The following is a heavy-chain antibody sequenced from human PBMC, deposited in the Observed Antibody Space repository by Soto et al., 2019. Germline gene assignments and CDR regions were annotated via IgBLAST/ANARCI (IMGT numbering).Heavy chain of an antibody. Sequence: PGGSLRLSCAASGFTFSSYSMNWVRQAPGKGLEWVSYISSSSSTIYYADSVKGRFTISRDNAKNSLYLQMNSLRAEDTAVYYCVRDGAYYYGSGSYDAFDIWGQGTMVTVSS. CDR3: VRDGAYYYGSGSYDAFDI. CDR2: ISSSSSTI. CDR1: GFTFSSYS. D-gene: IGHD3-10*01. J-gene: IGHJ3*02. V-gene: IGHV3-48*01.